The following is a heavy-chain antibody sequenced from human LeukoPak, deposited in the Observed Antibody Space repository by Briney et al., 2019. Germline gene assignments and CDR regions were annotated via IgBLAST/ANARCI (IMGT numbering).Heavy chain of an antibody. CDR1: GYTFTGYY. CDR3: ARDLRYSSSSWTNHPDY. J-gene: IGHJ4*02. Sequence: ASVKVSCKASGYTFTGYYMHWVRQAPGQGLEWMGWINPNSGGTNYAQKFQGRVAMTRDTSISTAYMELSRLRSDDTAVYYCARDLRYSSSSWTNHPDYWGQGTLVTVSS. V-gene: IGHV1-2*02. D-gene: IGHD6-6*01. CDR2: INPNSGGT.